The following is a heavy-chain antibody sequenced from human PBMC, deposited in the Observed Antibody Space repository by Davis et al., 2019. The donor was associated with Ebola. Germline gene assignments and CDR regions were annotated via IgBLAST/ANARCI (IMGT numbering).Heavy chain of an antibody. D-gene: IGHD5-12*01. J-gene: IGHJ5*02. V-gene: IGHV1-18*01. CDR2: ISAYNGNT. Sequence: AASVKVSCKASGHTFTTYGISWVRQAPGQGLEWMGWISAYNGNTNYAQKLQGRVTMTTDTSTSTAYMELRSLRSDDTAVYYCASSQWLRAYNWFDPWGQGTLVTVSS. CDR3: ASSQWLRAYNWFDP. CDR1: GHTFTTYG.